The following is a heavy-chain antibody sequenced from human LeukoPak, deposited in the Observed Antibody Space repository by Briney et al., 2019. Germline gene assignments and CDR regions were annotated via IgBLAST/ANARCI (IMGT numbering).Heavy chain of an antibody. V-gene: IGHV3-21*01. CDR2: ISSSSYI. J-gene: IGHJ4*02. CDR1: GFTFSSYS. Sequence: GGSLRLSCAASGFTFSSYSMNWVRQAPGKGLEWVSSISSSSYIYYADSVKGRFTISRDNAKNSLYLQMSSLRAEDTAVYYCPVYAYSSGWSYWGQGTLVTVSS. D-gene: IGHD6-19*01. CDR3: PVYAYSSGWSY.